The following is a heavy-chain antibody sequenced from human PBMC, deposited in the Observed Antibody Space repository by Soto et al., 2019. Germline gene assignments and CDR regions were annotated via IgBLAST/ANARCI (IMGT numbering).Heavy chain of an antibody. CDR3: AHSRCGGDCLQSYSSHYYYGMDV. V-gene: IGHV2-5*02. Sequence: QITLKESGPTLVRPTQTLTLTCTFSGFSLSTSGVGVGWIRQPPGKALEWLALIYWDDDKRYSPSLKSRLTITKYTSKNRVVLTMTNMDPVDTATYYCAHSRCGGDCLQSYSSHYYYGMDVWGQGTTVTVSS. D-gene: IGHD2-21*02. CDR1: GFSLSTSGVG. J-gene: IGHJ6*02. CDR2: IYWDDDK.